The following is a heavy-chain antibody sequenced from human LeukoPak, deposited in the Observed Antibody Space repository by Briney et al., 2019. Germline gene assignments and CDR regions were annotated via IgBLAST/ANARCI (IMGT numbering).Heavy chain of an antibody. D-gene: IGHD3-22*01. CDR1: GGSISSYY. CDR3: AKSYDSSGYYNY. Sequence: SETLSLTCTVSGGSISSYYWSWIRQPPGKGLEWVGYIYYSGSTNYNPSLKSRVTISVDTSKKQFSLKLSSVTAADTAVYYCAKSYDSSGYYNYWGQGTLVTVSS. J-gene: IGHJ4*02. CDR2: IYYSGST. V-gene: IGHV4-59*01.